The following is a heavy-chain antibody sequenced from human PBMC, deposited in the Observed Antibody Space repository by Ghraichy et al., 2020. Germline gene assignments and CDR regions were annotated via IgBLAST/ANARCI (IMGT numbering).Heavy chain of an antibody. Sequence: LSLTCAASGFTFRSYAMSWVRQAPGKGLEWVSGISDSGGSTYYVDSVKGRFSISRDNSENTLYLQMNSLRVEDTALYYCAKVRQVYGDYDGWGQGTLVTVSS. D-gene: IGHD4-17*01. CDR3: AKVRQVYGDYDG. CDR1: GFTFRSYA. CDR2: ISDSGGST. J-gene: IGHJ4*02. V-gene: IGHV3-23*01.